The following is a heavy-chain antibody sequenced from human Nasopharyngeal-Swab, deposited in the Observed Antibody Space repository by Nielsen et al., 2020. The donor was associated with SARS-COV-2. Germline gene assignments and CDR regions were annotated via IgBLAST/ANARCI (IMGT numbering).Heavy chain of an antibody. Sequence: VRQAPGKGLEWVSAISGSGGSTYYADSVKGRFTISRDNSKNTLYLQMNSLRAEDTAVYYCARGPFVADHSGYAEPHWYFDLWGRGTLVTVSS. CDR2: ISGSGGST. V-gene: IGHV3-23*01. J-gene: IGHJ2*01. D-gene: IGHD5-12*01. CDR3: ARGPFVADHSGYAEPHWYFDL.